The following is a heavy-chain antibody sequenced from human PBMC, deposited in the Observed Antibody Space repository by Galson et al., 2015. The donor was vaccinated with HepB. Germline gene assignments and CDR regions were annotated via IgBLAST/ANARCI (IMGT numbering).Heavy chain of an antibody. D-gene: IGHD6-19*01. V-gene: IGHV2-70*01. CDR3: ARTPIAVAAPGGVYYYYYGMDV. CDR1: GFSLSTSGMC. Sequence: PALVKPTQTLTLTCTFFGFSLSTSGMCVSWIRQPPGKALEWLALIDWDDDKYYSTSLKTRLTISKDTSKNQVVLTMTNMDPVDTATYYCARTPIAVAAPGGVYYYYYGMDVWGQGTTVTVSS. CDR2: IDWDDDK. J-gene: IGHJ6*02.